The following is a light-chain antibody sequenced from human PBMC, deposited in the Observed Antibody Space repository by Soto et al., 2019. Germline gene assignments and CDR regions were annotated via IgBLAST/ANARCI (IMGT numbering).Light chain of an antibody. V-gene: IGLV2-14*01. J-gene: IGLJ1*01. CDR3: SSYTSTSTLYV. CDR1: SSDIGAYNY. CDR2: EVT. Sequence: SVLTHPASVSGAPGQSSTISCIVTSSDIGAYNYVSWYQQHPGKVHKLMIYEVTNRPSGLSNRFSGSKSGNTASLTISGLQTEDEADYFCSSYTSTSTLYVFGTGTKVTVL.